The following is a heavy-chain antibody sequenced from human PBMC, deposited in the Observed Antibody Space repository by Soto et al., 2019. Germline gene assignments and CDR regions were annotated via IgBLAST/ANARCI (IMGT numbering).Heavy chain of an antibody. CDR1: GGAFNNYG. V-gene: IGHV1-69*01. CDR2: IIPLFSTT. D-gene: IGHD6-6*01. Sequence: QVELVQSGAEVKKPGSSVRVSCKASGGAFNNYGFTWVRQASGQGLEWMGQIIPLFSTTHYAQKFQGRVSITADGSTSTVHMELSSLTSEDTAVYYCARDGNLSSSYGDLDYWGQGTLVIVSS. CDR3: ARDGNLSSSYGDLDY. J-gene: IGHJ4*02.